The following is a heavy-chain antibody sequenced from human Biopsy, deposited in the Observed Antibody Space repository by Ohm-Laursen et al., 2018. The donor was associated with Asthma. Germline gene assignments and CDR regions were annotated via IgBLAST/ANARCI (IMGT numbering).Heavy chain of an antibody. V-gene: IGHV3-30*18. D-gene: IGHD1-26*01. CDR3: AKELFPGWELRRGPDS. CDR2: ISFDGSNE. J-gene: IGHJ4*02. Sequence: SLRLSCAASGFTFTTYGMHWVRQAPGKGLEWVAVISFDGSNEDYADSVKGRFTISRDNSKNTLFLEMNSLRPEDTAVYYCAKELFPGWELRRGPDSWGQGTLVTVSS. CDR1: GFTFTTYG.